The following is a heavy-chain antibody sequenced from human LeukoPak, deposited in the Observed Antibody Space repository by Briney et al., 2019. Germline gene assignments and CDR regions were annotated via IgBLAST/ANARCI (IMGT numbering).Heavy chain of an antibody. CDR3: AREGNHCSGGSCYGY. CDR2: INHSGST. J-gene: IGHJ4*02. D-gene: IGHD2-15*01. V-gene: IGHV4-34*01. CDR1: GGSFSGYY. Sequence: SETLSLTCSVYGGSFSGYYWSWIRQPPGKGLEWIGEINHSGSTNYNPSLKSRVTISADTSKNQFSLKLSSVTAADTAVYYCAREGNHCSGGSCYGYWGQGTLVTVSS.